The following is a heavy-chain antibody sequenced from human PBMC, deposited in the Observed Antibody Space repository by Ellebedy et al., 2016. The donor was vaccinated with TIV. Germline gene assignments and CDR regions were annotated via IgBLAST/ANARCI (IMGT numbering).Heavy chain of an antibody. CDR2: IYPGDSDT. J-gene: IGHJ4*02. V-gene: IGHV5-51*01. CDR3: ARYPPSSIAARRWVEYYFDY. CDR1: GYSFTSYW. D-gene: IGHD6-6*01. Sequence: GESLKISXKGSGYSFTSYWIGWVRQMPGKGLEWMGIIYPGDSDTRYSPSFQGQVTISADKSISTAYLQWSSLKASDTAMYYCARYPPSSIAARRWVEYYFDYWGQGTLVTVSS.